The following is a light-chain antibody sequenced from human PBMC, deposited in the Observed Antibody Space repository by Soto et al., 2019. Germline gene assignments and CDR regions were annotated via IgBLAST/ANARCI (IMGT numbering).Light chain of an antibody. CDR3: QQYNTWPRT. CDR1: QSDGST. CDR2: DAS. V-gene: IGKV3-15*01. Sequence: EKVMTQSPATLSVSPGERATLSCRASQSDGSTLAWYQQKPGQPPRLLIYDASTRATGIPARFSGSGSGTEFTLTISSLQSEDFAVYYCQQYNTWPRTFGQGTKVEIK. J-gene: IGKJ1*01.